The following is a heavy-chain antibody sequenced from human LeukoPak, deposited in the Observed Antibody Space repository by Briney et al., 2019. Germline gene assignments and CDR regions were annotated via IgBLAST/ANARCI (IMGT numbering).Heavy chain of an antibody. Sequence: PSETLSLTCTVSGGSISSYYWSWIRQPPGKGLEWIGSIYYSGSTYYNPSLKSRVTISVDTSKNQFSLKLSSVTAADTAVYYCAREGITMVRGPDVWGKGTTVTVSS. CDR1: GGSISSYY. V-gene: IGHV4-59*12. CDR2: IYYSGST. J-gene: IGHJ6*04. CDR3: AREGITMVRGPDV. D-gene: IGHD3-10*01.